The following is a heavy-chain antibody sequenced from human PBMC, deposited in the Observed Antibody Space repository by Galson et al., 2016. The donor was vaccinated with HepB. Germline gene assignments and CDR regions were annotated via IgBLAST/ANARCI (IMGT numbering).Heavy chain of an antibody. CDR2: ISASSGTI. D-gene: IGHD3-10*01. V-gene: IGHV3-48*01. CDR1: GFRFSDYN. CDR3: ARPYTYYFGSGSYFDVLHYGMDV. J-gene: IGHJ6*02. Sequence: SLRLSCAASGFRFSDYNMNWVRQAPGRGLEWVAYISASSGTIYYADSVKGRFTISRDNANNSPSLQMNSLRAEYTAFYSCARPYTYYFGSGSYFDVLHYGMDVWGQGTTVTVSS.